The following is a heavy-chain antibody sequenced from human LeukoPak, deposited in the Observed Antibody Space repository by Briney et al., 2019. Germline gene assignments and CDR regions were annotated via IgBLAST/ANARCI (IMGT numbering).Heavy chain of an antibody. CDR3: ARGSQESDN. V-gene: IGHV1-18*01. D-gene: IGHD3-10*01. Sequence: ASVTVSCKASGYTFTSYGVSWVRQAPGQGLEWMGWISPYNGNTNYVQNLQGRVTMTTDTYTSTAYMELRSLRSDDTAVYYCARGSQESDNWGQGTLVTVSS. J-gene: IGHJ4*02. CDR2: ISPYNGNT. CDR1: GYTFTSYG.